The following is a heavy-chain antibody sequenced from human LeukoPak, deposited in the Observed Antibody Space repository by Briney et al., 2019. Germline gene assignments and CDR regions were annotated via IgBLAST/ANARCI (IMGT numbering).Heavy chain of an antibody. CDR1: GDSISSYF. V-gene: IGHV4-4*07. CDR2: IYISGST. J-gene: IGHJ4*02. Sequence: SETLSLTCTVSGDSISSYFWSWIRQPAGKGLEWIGRIYISGSTNYNPSLKSRLTMSVDTSKNQFSLNLSSVTAADTAVYYCAREARADSSGSNQEGRYLDYWGQGTLVTVSS. CDR3: AREARADSSGSNQEGRYLDY. D-gene: IGHD3-22*01.